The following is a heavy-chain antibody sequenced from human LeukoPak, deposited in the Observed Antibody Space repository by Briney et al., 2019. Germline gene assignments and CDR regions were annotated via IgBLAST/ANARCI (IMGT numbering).Heavy chain of an antibody. D-gene: IGHD1-26*01. J-gene: IGHJ4*02. CDR3: ARDKEWELLMYYFDY. CDR1: GYTFTGYY. CDR2: INPNSGGT. V-gene: IGHV1-2*06. Sequence: ASAKVSCKASGYTFTGYYMHWVRQAPGQGLEWMGRINPNSGGTNYAQQFQGRVTMTRDTSISTAYMELSRLRSDDTAVYYCARDKEWELLMYYFDYWGQGTLVTVSS.